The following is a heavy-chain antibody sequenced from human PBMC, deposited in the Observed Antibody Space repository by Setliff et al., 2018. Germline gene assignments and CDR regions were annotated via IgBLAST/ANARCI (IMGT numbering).Heavy chain of an antibody. CDR3: CSGSYLFVY. Sequence: PGGSLRLSCAASGFTLSSYGFHWVRQAQGKGLEWVAGIWYDGSNSYYADSVKGRFTIARDNSRNMLYMQMNSLRAEDTAVYYCCSGSYLFVYWGQGSLVTVSS. CDR2: IWYDGSNS. CDR1: GFTLSSYG. V-gene: IGHV3-33*01. J-gene: IGHJ4*02. D-gene: IGHD1-26*01.